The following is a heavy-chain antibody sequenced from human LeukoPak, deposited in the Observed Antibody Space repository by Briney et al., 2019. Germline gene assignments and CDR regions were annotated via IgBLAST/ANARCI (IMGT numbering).Heavy chain of an antibody. CDR1: GFTFSNAW. J-gene: IGHJ4*02. V-gene: IGHV3-23*01. Sequence: PGGSLRLSCAASGFTFSNAWMSWVRQAPGKGLEWVSAISGSGGSTYYADSVKGRFTISRDNSKNTLYLQMNSLRAEDTAVYYCAKSSKWSGYYYGYFDYWGQGTLVTVSS. CDR3: AKSSKWSGYYYGYFDY. D-gene: IGHD3-22*01. CDR2: ISGSGGST.